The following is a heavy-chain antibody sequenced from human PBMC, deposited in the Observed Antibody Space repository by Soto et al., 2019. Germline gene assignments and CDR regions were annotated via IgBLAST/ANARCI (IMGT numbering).Heavy chain of an antibody. V-gene: IGHV3-48*02. Sequence: PGRSLRLSCAASGFTFISYGMNWVRHSPWKWLEWVSYISSSSSTIYYADSVKGRFTISRDNAKNSLYLQMNSLRDEDTYVYYCARHGPIAASRSLYFDYWGQGTLITVSS. CDR3: ARHGPIAASRSLYFDY. CDR2: ISSSSSTI. CDR1: GFTFISYG. J-gene: IGHJ4*02. D-gene: IGHD6-6*01.